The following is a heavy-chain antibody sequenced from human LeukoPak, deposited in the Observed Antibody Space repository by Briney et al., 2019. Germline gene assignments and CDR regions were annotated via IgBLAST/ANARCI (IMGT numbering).Heavy chain of an antibody. CDR3: ATIWYSSSWAEYFQH. V-gene: IGHV1-69*04. CDR2: IIPILGIA. D-gene: IGHD6-13*01. CDR1: GGTFRSYA. Sequence: GASVKVSCKASGGTFRSYAISGVREAPGQGLEWRGRIIPILGIANYAQKFQGRVTITADKSTSTAYMELSSLRSEDTAVYHCATIWYSSSWAEYFQHWGQGTLVTVSS. J-gene: IGHJ1*01.